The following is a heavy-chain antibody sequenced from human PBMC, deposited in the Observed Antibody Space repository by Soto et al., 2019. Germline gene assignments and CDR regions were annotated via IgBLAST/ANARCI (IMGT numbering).Heavy chain of an antibody. V-gene: IGHV3-11*06. CDR1: GFTFCDYY. D-gene: IGHD6-6*01. CDR2: ISSAGSYT. J-gene: IGHJ4*02. CDR3: AREVYSYFDY. Sequence: PGGSLRLSCAASGFTFCDYYMSWIRQAPGRGLEWVSYISSAGSYTNYADSMKGRFTISRDNAKNSLYLQLNSLRAEDTAVYYCAREVYSYFDYWGQGILVTVSS.